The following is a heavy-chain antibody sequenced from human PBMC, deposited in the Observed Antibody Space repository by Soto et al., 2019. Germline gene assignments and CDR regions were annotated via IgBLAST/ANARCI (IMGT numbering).Heavy chain of an antibody. CDR2: INSRGTTI. Sequence: GGSLRLSCAVSGFTFSDYTMNWVRQTPGKGLEWLSYINSRGTTIYYXDSVKGRFTISRDNAKRSLNLQMNTLRDEDSAIYYCARGIRRXXXXYYGMDVXGXGTTVTVSS. CDR3: ARGIRRXXXXYYGMDV. J-gene: IGHJ6*01. CDR1: GFTFSDYT. V-gene: IGHV3-48*02.